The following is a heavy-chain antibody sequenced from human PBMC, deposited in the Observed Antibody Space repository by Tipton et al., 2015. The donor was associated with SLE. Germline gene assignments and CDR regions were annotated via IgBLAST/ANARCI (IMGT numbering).Heavy chain of an antibody. Sequence: RSLRLSCAASGFTFSRYGMHWVRQAPGKGLEWVAFIWYDGSNKYYADSVKGRFTISRDNSKNMLYLQMNSLRAEDTAVYYCAREGRGTPDYWGQGTLVTVSS. CDR1: GFTFSRYG. J-gene: IGHJ4*02. D-gene: IGHD1-26*01. CDR2: IWYDGSNK. CDR3: AREGRGTPDY. V-gene: IGHV3-33*01.